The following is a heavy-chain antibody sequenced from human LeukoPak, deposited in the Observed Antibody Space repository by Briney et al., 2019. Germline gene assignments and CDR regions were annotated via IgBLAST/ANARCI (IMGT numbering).Heavy chain of an antibody. CDR3: ARDIYCSGGSCYPGGYFDY. D-gene: IGHD2-15*01. Sequence: ASVNVSCKASGYTFTRYYMHWVRQAPGKGLEWMGIINPSDGSTSYAQKFQGRVTMTRDTITSTIYMELSSLRSEDTAVYYCARDIYCSGGSCYPGGYFDYWGQGTLVTVSS. J-gene: IGHJ4*02. CDR1: GYTFTRYY. V-gene: IGHV1-46*01. CDR2: INPSDGST.